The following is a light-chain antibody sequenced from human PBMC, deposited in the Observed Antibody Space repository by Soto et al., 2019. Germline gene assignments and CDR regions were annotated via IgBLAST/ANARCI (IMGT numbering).Light chain of an antibody. CDR2: EVS. V-gene: IGLV2-14*01. Sequence: QSALTQPASVSGSPGQSITISCTGTSSDVGGYNYVSWYQQHPGKAPKLMIYEVSNRPSGVSNRFSCAKSGNTASLTISGLQAEDEADYYCSSYTSSILYVFGTGTKLTVL. CDR1: SSDVGGYNY. CDR3: SSYTSSILYV. J-gene: IGLJ1*01.